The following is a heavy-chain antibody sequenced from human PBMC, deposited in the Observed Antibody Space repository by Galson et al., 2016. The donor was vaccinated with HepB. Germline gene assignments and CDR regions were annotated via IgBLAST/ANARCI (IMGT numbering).Heavy chain of an antibody. CDR1: GFTFRNYA. CDR2: IDGPTPNT. CDR3: TTWLSHHFDY. J-gene: IGHJ4*02. D-gene: IGHD6-19*01. Sequence: SLRLSCAVSGFTFRNYALSWVRRAPGKGLEWVSHIDGPTPNTHYADSVRGRFSIYRDNSRDTLYLRMDSLTAEDSAIYYCTTWLSHHFDYWGQGTRVTVSS. V-gene: IGHV3-23*01.